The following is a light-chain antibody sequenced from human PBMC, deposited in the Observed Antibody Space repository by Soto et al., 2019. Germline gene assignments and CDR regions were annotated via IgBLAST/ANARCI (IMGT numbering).Light chain of an antibody. CDR3: TSPTPGSLYV. CDR1: SSDVGGYNY. J-gene: IGLJ1*01. CDR2: KVS. V-gene: IGLV2-14*01. Sequence: QSVLTQPASVSGAPGQSITISCTGTSSDVGGYNYVSWYQQYPGRVPKLLIYKVSDRPSVISNRFAGSKSGNTASLTLSGLHAEDEADYFCTSPTPGSLYVFGSGTKVTVL.